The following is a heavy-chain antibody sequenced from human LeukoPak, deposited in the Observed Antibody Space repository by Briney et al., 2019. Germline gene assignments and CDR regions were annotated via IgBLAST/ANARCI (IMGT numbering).Heavy chain of an antibody. D-gene: IGHD2-15*01. CDR1: GGSFSGYY. V-gene: IGHV4-34*01. Sequence: SETLSLTCAVYGGSFSGYYWSWIRQPPGKGLEWIGEINHSGSTNYNPSLKSRVTISVDTSKNQFSLKLSSVTAADTAVYYCTRHRCSGGSCYPMNWFDPWGQGTLVTVSS. CDR2: INHSGST. CDR3: TRHRCSGGSCYPMNWFDP. J-gene: IGHJ5*02.